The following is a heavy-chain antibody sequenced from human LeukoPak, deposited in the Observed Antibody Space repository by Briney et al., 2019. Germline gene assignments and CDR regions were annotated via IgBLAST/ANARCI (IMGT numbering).Heavy chain of an antibody. Sequence: SETLSLTCAVYGGSFSDYYWTWIRQPPGKGLEWIGYIYYSGSTNYNPSLKSRVTISVDTSKNQFSLKLSSVTAADTAVYYCARGPYYDSTFDYWGQGTLVTVSS. V-gene: IGHV4-59*01. CDR3: ARGPYYDSTFDY. CDR2: IYYSGST. J-gene: IGHJ4*02. D-gene: IGHD3-22*01. CDR1: GGSFSDYY.